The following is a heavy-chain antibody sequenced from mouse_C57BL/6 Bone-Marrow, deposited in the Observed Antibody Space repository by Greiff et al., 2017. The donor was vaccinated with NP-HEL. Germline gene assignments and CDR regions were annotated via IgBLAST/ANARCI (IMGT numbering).Heavy chain of an antibody. Sequence: EVQLQESGGGLVQPGGSLKLSCAASGFTFSDYYMYWVRQTPEKRLEWVAYISNGGGSTYYPDTVKGRFTISRDNAKNTLYLQMSRLKSEDTAMYYCARRGIYAMDYWGQGTSVTVSS. V-gene: IGHV5-12*01. CDR2: ISNGGGST. CDR1: GFTFSDYY. J-gene: IGHJ4*01. CDR3: ARRGIYAMDY.